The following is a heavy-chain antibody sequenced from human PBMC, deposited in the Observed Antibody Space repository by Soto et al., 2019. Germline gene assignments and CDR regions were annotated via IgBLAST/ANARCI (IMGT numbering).Heavy chain of an antibody. CDR2: INPNSGGT. Sequence: GASVKVSCKASGYTFTGYYMHWVRQAPGQGLEWMGWINPNSGGTNYAQKFQGWVTMTRDTSISTAYMELSRLRSDDTAVYYCARDRGLHPSVYMDVWGKGTTVTVSS. CDR1: GYTFTGYY. V-gene: IGHV1-2*04. CDR3: ARDRGLHPSVYMDV. J-gene: IGHJ6*03. D-gene: IGHD4-4*01.